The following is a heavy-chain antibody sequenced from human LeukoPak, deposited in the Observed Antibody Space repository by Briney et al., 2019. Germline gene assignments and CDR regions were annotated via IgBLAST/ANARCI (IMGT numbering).Heavy chain of an antibody. J-gene: IGHJ4*02. CDR3: ARVVVNLAVSVAGYYFDY. D-gene: IGHD6-19*01. V-gene: IGHV1-69*13. CDR1: GGTFSSYA. CDR2: IIPIFGTA. Sequence: SVKVSCKASGGTFSSYAISWVRQAAGQGLEWMGGIIPIFGTANYAQKFQGRVTITADESTSTAYMELSSLRSEDTAVYYCARVVVNLAVSVAGYYFDYWGQGTLVTVSS.